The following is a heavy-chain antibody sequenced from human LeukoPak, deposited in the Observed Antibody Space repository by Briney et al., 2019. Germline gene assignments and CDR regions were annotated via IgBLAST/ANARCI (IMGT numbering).Heavy chain of an antibody. V-gene: IGHV3-30*04. J-gene: IGHJ4*02. CDR2: ISYDGSNK. Sequence: PGGSLRLSCAASGFTFSSYAMHWLRQAPGKGLEWVAVISYDGSNKYYADSVKGRFTISRDNSKNTLYLQMNSLRAEDTAVYYCARDKNTAMAFDYWGQGTLVTVSS. CDR1: GFTFSSYA. CDR3: ARDKNTAMAFDY. D-gene: IGHD5-18*01.